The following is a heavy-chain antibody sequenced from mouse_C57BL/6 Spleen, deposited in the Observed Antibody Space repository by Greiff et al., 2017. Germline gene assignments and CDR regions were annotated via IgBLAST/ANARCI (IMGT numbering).Heavy chain of an antibody. CDR2: IDPETGGT. J-gene: IGHJ3*01. Sequence: QVQLQQSGAELVRPGASVTLSCKASGYTFTDYEMHWVKQTPVHGLEWIGAIDPETGGTAYNQKFKGKAIMTADKSSSTAYLELRSLTSEDSAVCYCTRFLFAYWGQGTLVTVSA. V-gene: IGHV1-15*01. CDR3: TRFLFAY. CDR1: GYTFTDYE.